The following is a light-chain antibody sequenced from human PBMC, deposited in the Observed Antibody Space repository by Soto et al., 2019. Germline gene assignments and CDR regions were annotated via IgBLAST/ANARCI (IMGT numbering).Light chain of an antibody. Sequence: DIQMTQSPSVVSASVGDTVTITCRAGQAVNPWLAWHQQKPGRVPRVLIYKTSDLENGVPSRFSGSGSGTEFTLTISNLQPADFATYYCQQYYSRESFGQGTKV. V-gene: IGKV1-5*03. J-gene: IGKJ1*01. CDR2: KTS. CDR1: QAVNPW. CDR3: QQYYSRES.